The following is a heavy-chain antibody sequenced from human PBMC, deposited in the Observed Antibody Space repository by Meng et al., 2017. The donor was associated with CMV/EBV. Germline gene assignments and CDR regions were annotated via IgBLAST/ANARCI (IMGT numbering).Heavy chain of an antibody. CDR2: IYSGGSST. CDR3: ACYYYYGMDV. CDR1: GFTFSSYA. V-gene: IGHV3-23*03. Sequence: GESLKISCAASGFTFSSYAMSWVRQAPGKGLEWVSVIYSGGSSTYYADSVKGRFTTSRDNSKNTLYLQMNSLRAEDTAVYYCACYYYYGMDVWGQGTTVTVSS. J-gene: IGHJ6*02.